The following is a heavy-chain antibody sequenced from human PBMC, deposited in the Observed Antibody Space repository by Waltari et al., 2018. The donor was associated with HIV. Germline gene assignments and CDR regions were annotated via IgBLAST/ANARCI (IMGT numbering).Heavy chain of an antibody. V-gene: IGHV5-51*01. CDR2: IYPGDSDT. CDR1: GYSFTSYW. J-gene: IGHJ4*02. CDR3: ARQSYYDSSGYYYSH. Sequence: EVQLVQSGAEVKKPGESLKISCKGSGYSFTSYWIGWVRQMPGKGLEWMGIIYPGDSDTRYSPSFQGQVTISADKSISTAYLQWSSLKASDTAMYYCARQSYYDSSGYYYSHWGQGTLVTVSS. D-gene: IGHD3-22*01.